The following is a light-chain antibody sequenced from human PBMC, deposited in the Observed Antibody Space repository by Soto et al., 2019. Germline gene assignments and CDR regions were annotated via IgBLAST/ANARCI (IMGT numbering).Light chain of an antibody. CDR3: QQSYSTPIT. V-gene: IGKV1-39*01. CDR2: AAS. CDR1: QRIITY. J-gene: IGKJ5*01. Sequence: IQMTQSPSTLSGSVGDRVTIACRASQRIITYLNWYQQKPGKAPKVLIYAASSLQGGVPSRFSGSGSGTDFTLTISSLQPEDFATYYCQQSYSTPITFGQGTRLETK.